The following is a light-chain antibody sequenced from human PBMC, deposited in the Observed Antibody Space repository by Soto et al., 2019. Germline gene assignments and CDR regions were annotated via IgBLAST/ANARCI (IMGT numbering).Light chain of an antibody. Sequence: QSVVTQEPSLTVSPGETVTLTCASSIGAVTSGFYPNWFQQTPGQAPRTLIYNTNTRSSGVPDRFSGSILGNRAALTITGAQADDESDYYCVLYMRSGISVFGGGTKLTVL. J-gene: IGLJ2*01. CDR3: VLYMRSGISV. CDR2: NTN. CDR1: IGAVTSGFY. V-gene: IGLV8-61*01.